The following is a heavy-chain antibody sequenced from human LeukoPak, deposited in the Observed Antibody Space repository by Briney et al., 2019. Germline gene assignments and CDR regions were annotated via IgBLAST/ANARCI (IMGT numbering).Heavy chain of an antibody. CDR3: AKDNWEDYGSGSYRYGMDV. CDR2: ISGSVGVT. Sequence: GGSLRLSCAASAFTFSSYAMHWVRQAPGRGLEWVSGISGSVGVTYYADSVKGRFTISRDNSKNTLFLQMNNLRVEDTAVYYCAKDNWEDYGSGSYRYGMDVWGQGTTVTVSS. V-gene: IGHV3-23*01. CDR1: AFTFSSYA. J-gene: IGHJ6*02. D-gene: IGHD3-10*01.